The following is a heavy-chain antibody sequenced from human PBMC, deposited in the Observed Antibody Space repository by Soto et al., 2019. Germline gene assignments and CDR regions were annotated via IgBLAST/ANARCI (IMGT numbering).Heavy chain of an antibody. CDR3: ASRRFDEVPYWFDP. CDR2: VYYTGTT. V-gene: IGHV4-61*01. D-gene: IGHD3-9*01. J-gene: IGHJ5*02. CDR1: GGFVSSASYF. Sequence: QVQLQESGPGLVKPSETLSLTCTVSGGFVSSASYFWSWIRQPPGTELEFIAYVYYTGTTKYSHSPKRRAAISLDTSKNQFSLNLISVTTADTAIYYCASRRFDEVPYWFDPWGQGILGSVS.